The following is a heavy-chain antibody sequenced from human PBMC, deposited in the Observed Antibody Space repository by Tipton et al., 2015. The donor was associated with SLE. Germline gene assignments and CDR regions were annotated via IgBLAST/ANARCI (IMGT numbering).Heavy chain of an antibody. CDR1: GGSISSSSFY. D-gene: IGHD3-10*01. J-gene: IGHJ6*02. V-gene: IGHV4-39*01. CDR3: ARQRLRLLSPLDS. Sequence: TLSLTCTVSGGSISSSSFYWGWIRQPPGKGLEWIGYIYHSGSTYYNPSLKSRGTISVDTSKNHFSLELTSVTAADTAVYYCARQRLRLLSPLDSWGQGTTVTVS. CDR2: IYHSGST.